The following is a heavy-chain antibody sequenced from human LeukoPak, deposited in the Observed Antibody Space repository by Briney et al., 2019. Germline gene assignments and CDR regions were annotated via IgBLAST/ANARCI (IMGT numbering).Heavy chain of an antibody. D-gene: IGHD5-12*01. CDR3: ARESGLTDNWLDS. CDR2: MGARHGYT. Sequence: ASVKVSCKASGYTFTSYDINWVRQAPGQGLEWMGWMGARHGYTGSAQRFQGRVTMTRDTSISTVYMELSSLGSDDTAVYYCARESGLTDNWLDSWGQGTLVIVSS. J-gene: IGHJ5*01. CDR1: GYTFTSYD. V-gene: IGHV1-8*01.